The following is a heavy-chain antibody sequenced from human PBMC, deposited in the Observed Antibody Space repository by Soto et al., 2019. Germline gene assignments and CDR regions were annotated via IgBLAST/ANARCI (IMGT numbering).Heavy chain of an antibody. CDR1: GGTLSSYA. CDR2: IIPIFGTA. V-gene: IGHV1-69*06. J-gene: IGHJ6*02. Sequence: SVKVSCKASGGTLSSYAISWVRQAPGQGLEWMGGIIPIFGTANYAQKFQGRVTITADKSTSTAYMELSSLRSEDTAVYYCARAYSSSCPYYYYGMDVWGQGTTVTVSS. D-gene: IGHD6-13*01. CDR3: ARAYSSSCPYYYYGMDV.